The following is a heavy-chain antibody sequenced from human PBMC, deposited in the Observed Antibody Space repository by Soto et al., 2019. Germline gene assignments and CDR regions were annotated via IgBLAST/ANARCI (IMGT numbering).Heavy chain of an antibody. Sequence: QVQLVESGGGVVQPGRSLRLSCAASGFTFSGYGMHWVRQAPGMGLEWVAIISYDGDNKYYADSVKGRFTISRDNSKNTLFLQMNSLRTEDTAVYYCAKAGISYNWFDPWGQGTLVTVSS. CDR2: ISYDGDNK. V-gene: IGHV3-30*18. D-gene: IGHD6-13*01. CDR3: AKAGISYNWFDP. CDR1: GFTFSGYG. J-gene: IGHJ5*02.